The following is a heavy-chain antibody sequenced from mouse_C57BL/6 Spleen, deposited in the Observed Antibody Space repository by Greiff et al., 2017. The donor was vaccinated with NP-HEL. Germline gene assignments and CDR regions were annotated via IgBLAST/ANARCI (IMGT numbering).Heavy chain of an antibody. D-gene: IGHD2-3*01. V-gene: IGHV1-69*01. Sequence: VQLQQPGAELVMPGASVKLSCKASGYTFTSYWMHWVKQRPGQGLEWIGEIDPSDSYTNYNQKFKGKSTLTVDQSSSTAYMQLSSLTSEDSAVYYCARFDDGYYGYFDVWGTGTTVTVSS. CDR2: IDPSDSYT. J-gene: IGHJ1*03. CDR3: ARFDDGYYGYFDV. CDR1: GYTFTSYW.